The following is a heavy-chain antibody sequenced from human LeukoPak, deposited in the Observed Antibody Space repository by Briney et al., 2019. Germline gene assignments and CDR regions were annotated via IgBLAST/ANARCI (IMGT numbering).Heavy chain of an antibody. V-gene: IGHV3-15*01. CDR1: GFTFNNAW. Sequence: GGSLRLSCAASGFTFNNAWMSWVRQAPGKRLEWVGRIKSKTDGGTTDYAAPVKGRFTISRDDSKNTLYLQMNSLKTEDTAVYYCTTVLRLLRFGESVKPFDYWGQGTLVTVSS. J-gene: IGHJ4*02. D-gene: IGHD3-10*01. CDR3: TTVLRLLRFGESVKPFDY. CDR2: IKSKTDGGTT.